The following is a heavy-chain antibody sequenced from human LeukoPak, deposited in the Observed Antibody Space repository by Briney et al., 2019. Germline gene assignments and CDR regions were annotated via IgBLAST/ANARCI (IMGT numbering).Heavy chain of an antibody. J-gene: IGHJ6*02. V-gene: IGHV1-69*05. Sequence: GASVKVSCKASGGTFSSYAISWVRQAPGQGLEWMGGIIPIFGTANYAQKFQGRVTITTDESTSTAYMELSSLRSEDTAVYYCARTDYYDSSGYDSYYYYGMDVWGQGTTVTVSS. D-gene: IGHD3-22*01. CDR2: IIPIFGTA. CDR3: ARTDYYDSSGYDSYYYYGMDV. CDR1: GGTFSSYA.